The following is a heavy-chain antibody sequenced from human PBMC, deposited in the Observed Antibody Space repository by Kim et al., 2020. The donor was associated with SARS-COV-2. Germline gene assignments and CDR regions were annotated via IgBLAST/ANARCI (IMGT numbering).Heavy chain of an antibody. CDR3: TTDQTYYYGSGSPRSDY. V-gene: IGHV3-15*01. J-gene: IGHJ4*02. Sequence: VKGRFTISRDDSKNTLYLQMNSLKTEDTAVYYCTTDQTYYYGSGSPRSDYWGQGTLVTVSS. D-gene: IGHD3-10*01.